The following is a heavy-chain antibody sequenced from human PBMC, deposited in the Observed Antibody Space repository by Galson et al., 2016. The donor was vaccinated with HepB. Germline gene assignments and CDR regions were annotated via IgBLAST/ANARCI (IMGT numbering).Heavy chain of an antibody. CDR3: ARGLDY. V-gene: IGHV1-69*06. Sequence: QSGAEVKKPGESLKISCKESGGTLNTHIITWVRQAPGQGLEWMGRITPIFGTANYAKRFQGRVTITADKSTSTAYMELSDLTSQDTAVYYCARGLDYWGQGTLVTVSS. CDR1: GGTLNTHI. CDR2: ITPIFGTA. J-gene: IGHJ4*02.